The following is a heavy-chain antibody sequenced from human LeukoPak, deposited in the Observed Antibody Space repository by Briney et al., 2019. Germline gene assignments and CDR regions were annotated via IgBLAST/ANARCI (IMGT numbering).Heavy chain of an antibody. V-gene: IGHV3-33*08. CDR2: VSYDGSKK. CDR3: ARDKRVAAGNYYYYYGMDV. D-gene: IGHD6-13*01. CDR1: GFTFSSYG. Sequence: PGGSLRLSCAASGFTFSSYGMHWVRQAPGKGLEWVAVVSYDGSKKYYADSVKGRFTISRDNSKNTLYLQMNSLRAEDTAVYYCARDKRVAAGNYYYYYGMDVWGQGTTVTVSS. J-gene: IGHJ6*02.